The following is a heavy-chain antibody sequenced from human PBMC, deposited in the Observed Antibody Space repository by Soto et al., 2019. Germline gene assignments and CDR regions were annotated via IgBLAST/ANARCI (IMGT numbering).Heavy chain of an antibody. CDR2: MNPSNGNA. J-gene: IGHJ4*02. Sequence: ASVKVSCKASGYTFITYDINWVRQATGQGLEWMGWMNPSNGNAGYAQNFQGRVTMTRNTSISTAYMELSSLRSDDTAVYFCARRKERSGPNYFDCLGQGSLVIVS. CDR1: GYTFITYD. V-gene: IGHV1-8*01. CDR3: ARRKERSGPNYFDC.